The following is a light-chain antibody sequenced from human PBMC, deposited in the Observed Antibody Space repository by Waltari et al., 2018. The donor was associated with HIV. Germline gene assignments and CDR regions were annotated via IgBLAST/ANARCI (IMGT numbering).Light chain of an antibody. V-gene: IGLV2-14*02. CDR3: CSYASSTTLDV. CDR2: EGS. CDR1: SSDVGSYNL. J-gene: IGLJ2*01. Sequence: QSALTQPASVSGSPGQSITISCTGTSSDVGSYNLVSWYQQHPGKAPKLMIYEGSKRPSGVSNRFSGSKSGNTASLTISGLQAEDEADYYCCSYASSTTLDVFGGGTKLTVL.